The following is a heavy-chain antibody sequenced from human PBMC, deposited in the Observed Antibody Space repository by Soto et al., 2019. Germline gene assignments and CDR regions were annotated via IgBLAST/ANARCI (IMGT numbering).Heavy chain of an antibody. Sequence: SVKVSCKASGGTFSSYAISWVRQAPGQGLEWMGGIIPIFGTANYAQKFQGRVTITADESTSTAYMELSSLRSEDTAVYYCARDLRGTRSSPRSYCSSTSCYSYYYYYGMDVWGQGTTVTVSS. CDR1: GGTFSSYA. J-gene: IGHJ6*02. CDR3: ARDLRGTRSSPRSYCSSTSCYSYYYYYGMDV. D-gene: IGHD2-2*01. CDR2: IIPIFGTA. V-gene: IGHV1-69*13.